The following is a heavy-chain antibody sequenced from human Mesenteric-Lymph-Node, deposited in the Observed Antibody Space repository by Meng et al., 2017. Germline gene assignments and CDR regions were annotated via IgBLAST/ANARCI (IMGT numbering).Heavy chain of an antibody. CDR3: ARANLPSHCSRFSCSRGDYLDY. Sequence: GESLKISCKGSGYSFSNYWIAWVRQMPGKGLEWMGIINLADSDTRYSPSSKGQVTFSADKSISTAYLQWHTLQASDTAMYYCARANLPSHCSRFSCSRGDYLDYWGQGTLVTVSS. J-gene: IGHJ4*02. V-gene: IGHV5-51*01. CDR1: GYSFSNYW. D-gene: IGHD2-21*01. CDR2: INLADSDT.